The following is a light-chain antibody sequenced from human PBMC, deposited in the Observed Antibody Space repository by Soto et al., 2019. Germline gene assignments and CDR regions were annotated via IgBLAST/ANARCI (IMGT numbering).Light chain of an antibody. Sequence: QSALTQPASVSGSPGQSITISCTGTSSDVGGYNFVSWYQQNPGKAPKLVIFDVTYRPSGVSGRFSGSKSGNTASLTISGLQAEDEAHYYCRSFTASNTVVFGGGTQLTVL. V-gene: IGLV2-14*01. J-gene: IGLJ3*02. CDR2: DVT. CDR3: RSFTASNTVV. CDR1: SSDVGGYNF.